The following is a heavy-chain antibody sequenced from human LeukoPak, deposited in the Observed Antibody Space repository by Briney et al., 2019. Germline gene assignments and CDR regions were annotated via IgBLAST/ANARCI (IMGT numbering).Heavy chain of an antibody. CDR3: AKDHSLEMATG. CDR2: ISGSGGST. CDR1: GFTFSSYA. Sequence: GESLRLSCAASGFTFSSYAMSWVRQAPGKGLEWVSAISGSGGSTYYADSVKGRFTISRDNSKNTLYLQMNSLRAEDTAVYYCAKDHSLEMATGWGQGTLVTVSS. D-gene: IGHD5-24*01. V-gene: IGHV3-23*01. J-gene: IGHJ4*02.